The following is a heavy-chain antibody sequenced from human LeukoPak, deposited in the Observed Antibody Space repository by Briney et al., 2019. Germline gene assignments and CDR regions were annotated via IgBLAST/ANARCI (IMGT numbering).Heavy chain of an antibody. V-gene: IGHV4-59*12. J-gene: IGHJ5*02. Sequence: SETLSLTCTVSGVSISSYYWSWLRQPPGKGLEWIGYIYYSGSTNYNPSLKSRVTISVDTSKNQFSLKLSSVTAADTAVYYCARDQSGWYVPWGQGTLVTVSS. D-gene: IGHD1-26*01. CDR1: GVSISSYY. CDR3: ARDQSGWYVP. CDR2: IYYSGST.